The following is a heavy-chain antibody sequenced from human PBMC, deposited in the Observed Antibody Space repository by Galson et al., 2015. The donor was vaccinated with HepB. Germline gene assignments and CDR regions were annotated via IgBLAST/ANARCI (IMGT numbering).Heavy chain of an antibody. V-gene: IGHV3-30*18. J-gene: IGHJ6*02. Sequence: SLRPSCAASGFTFSSYGMHWVRQAPGKGLEWVAVISYDGSNKYYADSVKGRFTISRDNSKNTLYLQMNSLRAEDTAVYYCAKDVRIKTSYYYYYGMDVWGQGTTVTVSS. CDR1: GFTFSSYG. CDR2: ISYDGSNK. D-gene: IGHD3-10*02. CDR3: AKDVRIKTSYYYYYGMDV.